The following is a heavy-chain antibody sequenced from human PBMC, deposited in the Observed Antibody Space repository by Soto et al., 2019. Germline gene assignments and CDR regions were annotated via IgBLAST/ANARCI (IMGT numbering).Heavy chain of an antibody. Sequence: DVQLVESGGGLVQPGRSLRLSCAASGFTFDDYAMHWVRQAPGKGLEWVSGISWNSGSIGYADSVKGRFTISRDNAKNSLYLQMNSLRAEDTALYYCAKGRDIVVVVAATPFDYWGQGTLVTVSS. CDR2: ISWNSGSI. V-gene: IGHV3-9*01. D-gene: IGHD2-15*01. J-gene: IGHJ4*02. CDR3: AKGRDIVVVVAATPFDY. CDR1: GFTFDDYA.